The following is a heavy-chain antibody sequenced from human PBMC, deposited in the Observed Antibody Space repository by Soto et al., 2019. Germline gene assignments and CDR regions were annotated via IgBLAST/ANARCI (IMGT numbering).Heavy chain of an antibody. CDR1: GFTFSSYG. J-gene: IGHJ4*02. CDR3: AKDDDYYDSSGYYALGGY. V-gene: IGHV3-30*18. Sequence: GGSLRLSCAASGFTFSSYGMHWVRQAPGKGLEWVAVISYDGSNKYYADSVKGRFTISRDNSKNTLYLQMNSLRAEDTAVYYCAKDDDYYDSSGYYALGGYWGQGTLVTVSS. D-gene: IGHD3-22*01. CDR2: ISYDGSNK.